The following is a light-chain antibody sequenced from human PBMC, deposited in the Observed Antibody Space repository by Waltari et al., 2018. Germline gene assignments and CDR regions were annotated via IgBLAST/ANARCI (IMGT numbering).Light chain of an antibody. V-gene: IGLV2-14*03. CDR3: SSYTSSSTRV. CDR2: AVA. J-gene: IGLJ1*01. CDR1: SSDVGGYNF. Sequence: QSALTQPASVSGSPGQSISISCTGTSSDVGGYNFVSWYQQHPGKAPQLMIYAVANRPSGVSNLFSGSKSVNTASLTISGRQAEDEADYYCSSYTSSSTRVFGTGTKVTVL.